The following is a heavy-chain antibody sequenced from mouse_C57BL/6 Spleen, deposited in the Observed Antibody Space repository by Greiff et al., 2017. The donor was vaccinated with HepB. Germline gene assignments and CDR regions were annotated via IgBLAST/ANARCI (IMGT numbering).Heavy chain of an antibody. CDR2: INPNNGGT. CDR1: GYTFTDYY. J-gene: IGHJ1*03. Sequence: EVQLQQSGPELVKPGASVKISCKASGYTFTDYYMNWVKQSHGKSLEWIGDINPNNGGTSYNQKFKGKATLTVDKSSSTAYMELRSLTSEDSAVYYCARRHYYGSSSYWYFDVWGTGTTVTVSS. D-gene: IGHD1-1*01. V-gene: IGHV1-26*01. CDR3: ARRHYYGSSSYWYFDV.